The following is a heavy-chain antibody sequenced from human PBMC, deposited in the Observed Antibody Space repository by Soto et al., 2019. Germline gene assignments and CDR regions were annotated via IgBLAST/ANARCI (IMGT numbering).Heavy chain of an antibody. CDR2: IYYSGST. J-gene: IGHJ4*02. D-gene: IGHD3-22*01. V-gene: IGHV4-59*01. CDR3: AREDSSCYKFFDD. CDR1: GGSISGYY. Sequence: SETLSLTCTVSGGSISGYYWSWIRQPPGKGLEWIGYIYYSGSTSYNPSLRSRLTISVDTSKNQFSLRLTSVTAADTAVYYCAREDSSCYKFFDDWGQRTLVTVSS.